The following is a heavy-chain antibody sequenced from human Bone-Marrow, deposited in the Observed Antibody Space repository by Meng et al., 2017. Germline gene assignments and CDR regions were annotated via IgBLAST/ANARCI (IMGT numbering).Heavy chain of an antibody. CDR2: IIPIFGTA. D-gene: IGHD2-2*01. V-gene: IGHV1-69*05. CDR1: GGTLSSYA. Sequence: SVKVSCKASGGTLSSYAISWVRQAPGQGLEWMGGIIPIFGTANYAQKFQGRVTITTDESTSTAYMELSSLRSEDTAVYYCARDPGYCSSTSCYAGGYFFDYWGQGTLVTVSS. CDR3: ARDPGYCSSTSCYAGGYFFDY. J-gene: IGHJ4*02.